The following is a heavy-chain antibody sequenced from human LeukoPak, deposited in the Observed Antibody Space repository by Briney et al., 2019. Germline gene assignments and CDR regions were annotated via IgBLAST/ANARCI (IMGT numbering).Heavy chain of an antibody. J-gene: IGHJ6*02. CDR2: MFYNGNT. V-gene: IGHV4-59*08. CDR3: ARLTREDGVDV. Sequence: PSETLSLTCNVSGVSINGYYWTWIRQPPQKGLEWIGYMFYNGNTNYNPSLKSRATISVDTSQNQISPRLASVTAADTGTYHCARLTREDGVDVWGQGTTVTVSS. CDR1: GVSINGYY.